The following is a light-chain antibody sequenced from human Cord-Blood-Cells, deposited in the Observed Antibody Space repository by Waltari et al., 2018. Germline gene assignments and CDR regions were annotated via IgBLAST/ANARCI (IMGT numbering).Light chain of an antibody. CDR2: AAS. Sequence: DIQMTQSPSSLSASVGARFTITCRASQRLSSYLDWYQQKPGKAPKLLIYAASSLQSGVPSRFSGSGSGTDFTLTISSLQPEDFATYYCQQSYSTPPFTFGPGTKVDIK. CDR3: QQSYSTPPFT. CDR1: QRLSSY. J-gene: IGKJ3*01. V-gene: IGKV1-39*01.